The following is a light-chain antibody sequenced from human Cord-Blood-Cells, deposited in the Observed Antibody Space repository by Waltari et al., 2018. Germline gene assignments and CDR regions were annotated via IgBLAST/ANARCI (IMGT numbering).Light chain of an antibody. CDR1: QSVSSSY. V-gene: IGKV3-20*01. J-gene: IGKJ4*01. CDR2: GAS. Sequence: IVLTQSPGPLSLSPGERAPLSCWASQSVSSSYLAWYQQKPGQAPRLLIYGASSRATGIPDRFSGSGSGTDFTLTISRLEPEDFAVYYCQQYGSSPLTFGGGTKVEIK. CDR3: QQYGSSPLT.